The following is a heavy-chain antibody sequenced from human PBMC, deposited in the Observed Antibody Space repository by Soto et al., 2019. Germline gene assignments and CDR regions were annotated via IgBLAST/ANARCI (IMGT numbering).Heavy chain of an antibody. CDR3: ARSIAVAGTDYYYGMDV. V-gene: IGHV4-34*01. D-gene: IGHD6-19*01. CDR1: GGSFSGYY. CDR2: INHSGST. Sequence: SETLSVTCAVYGGSFSGYYWSWIRQPPGKGLEWIGEINHSGSTNYNPSLKSRVTISVDTSKNQFSLKLSSVTAADTAVYYCARSIAVAGTDYYYGMDVWGQAPTVTVSS. J-gene: IGHJ6*02.